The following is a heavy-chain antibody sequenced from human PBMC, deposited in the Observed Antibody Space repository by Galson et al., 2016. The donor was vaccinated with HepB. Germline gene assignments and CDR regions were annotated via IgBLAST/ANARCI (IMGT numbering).Heavy chain of an antibody. CDR2: ISGSSSYI. J-gene: IGHJ5*01. D-gene: IGHD6-13*01. Sequence: SLRLSCAASGFTLDYYSMNWVRQAPGKGLEWVSSISGSSSYIYYADSMKGRFTISRDNAKNSLFLEMNSLRAEDTAVYYCARGPGIQGFFDSWGQGTLVTVSS. CDR1: GFTLDYYS. CDR3: ARGPGIQGFFDS. V-gene: IGHV3-21*04.